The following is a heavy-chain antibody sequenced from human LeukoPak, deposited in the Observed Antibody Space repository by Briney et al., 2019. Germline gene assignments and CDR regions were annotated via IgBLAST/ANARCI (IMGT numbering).Heavy chain of an antibody. D-gene: IGHD3-22*01. J-gene: IGHJ4*02. CDR3: ARVEDSSAWYYFDY. CDR1: GFTFSSYG. Sequence: PGGSLRLSCSASGFTFSSYGMHWVRQAPGKGLEYVSAISSNGGSTYYANSVKGRFTISRDNSKNTLYLQMGSLRAEDMAVYYCARVEDSSAWYYFDYWGQGTLVTVSS. V-gene: IGHV3-64*01. CDR2: ISSNGGST.